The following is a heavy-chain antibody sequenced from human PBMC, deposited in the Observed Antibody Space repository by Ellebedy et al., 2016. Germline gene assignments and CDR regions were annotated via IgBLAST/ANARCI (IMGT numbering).Heavy chain of an antibody. D-gene: IGHD5-18*01. CDR2: ISYGGSA. CDR1: GGSISRSSYY. CDR3: ARDFTAMVPGSRYGMDV. J-gene: IGHJ6*02. V-gene: IGHV4-39*07. Sequence: SETLSLTCTVSGGSISRSSYYWGWIRQPPGKGLEWIGSISYGGSAYYNPPLKSRVTISVDTSKNQFSLKLSSVTAADTAVYYCARDFTAMVPGSRYGMDVWGQGTTVTVSS.